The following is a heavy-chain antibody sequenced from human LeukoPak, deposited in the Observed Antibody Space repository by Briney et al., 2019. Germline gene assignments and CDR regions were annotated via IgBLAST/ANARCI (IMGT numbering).Heavy chain of an antibody. CDR2: INAGNGNT. D-gene: IGHD3-10*01. J-gene: IGHJ4*02. CDR3: ARGVTMVREPFDY. V-gene: IGHV1-3*01. CDR1: GYTFTSYA. Sequence: ASVKVSCKASGYTFTSYAMHWVRQAPGQRLEWMGWINAGNGNTKYPQKFQGRVTITRDTSASTAYMELSSLRSEDTAVYYCARGVTMVREPFDYWGQGTLVTVSS.